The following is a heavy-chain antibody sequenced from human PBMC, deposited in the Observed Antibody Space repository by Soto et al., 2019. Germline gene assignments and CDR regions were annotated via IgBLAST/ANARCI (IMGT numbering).Heavy chain of an antibody. D-gene: IGHD3-10*01. CDR2: IYSGGYT. CDR1: GFTVSNNY. CDR3: AARAGGGGY. Sequence: EVQLVESGGGLIQPGGSLRLSCAVSGFTVSNNYMSWVRQAPGKGLEGVSVIYSGGYTAYGDSVKGRFTISRDNSKNTILLQTNTPRAGDPAVSFCAARAGGGGYWGQGTLVTVSS. V-gene: IGHV3-53*01. J-gene: IGHJ4*02.